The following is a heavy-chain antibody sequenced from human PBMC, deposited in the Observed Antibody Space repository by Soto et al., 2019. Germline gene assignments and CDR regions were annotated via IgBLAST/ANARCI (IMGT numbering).Heavy chain of an antibody. J-gene: IGHJ6*02. CDR2: ISYDGSNK. CDR1: GFTFSSYV. CDR3: AKDWMADIYYYYGMDV. Sequence: PGGSLRLSCAASGFTFSSYVMHWVRQAPGKGMEWGAVISYDGSNKYYADAVKGRFTISRDNSKNTLYLQMNSLRAEDTAVYYCAKDWMADIYYYYGMDVWGQVTTVTVSS. V-gene: IGHV3-30*18. D-gene: IGHD2-15*01.